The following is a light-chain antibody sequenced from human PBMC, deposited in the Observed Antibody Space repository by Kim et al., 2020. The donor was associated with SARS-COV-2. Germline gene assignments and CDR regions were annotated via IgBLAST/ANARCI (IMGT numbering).Light chain of an antibody. CDR1: NIESRS. J-gene: IGLJ2*01. CDR2: SDS. CDR3: QVWESSTVV. Sequence: SYELTQPPSVSVAPGKTARITCGGNNIESRSVHWYQQKPGQAPVVVMYSDSDRPSGIPERFSGSNSGNTATLTIRRVEAGDEADYSCQVWESSTVV. V-gene: IGLV3-21*01.